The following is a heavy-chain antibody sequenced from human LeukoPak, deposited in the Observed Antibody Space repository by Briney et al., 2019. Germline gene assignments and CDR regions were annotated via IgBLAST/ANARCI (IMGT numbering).Heavy chain of an antibody. V-gene: IGHV1-2*02. CDR1: GYTFTGYY. J-gene: IGHJ6*03. D-gene: IGHD6-19*01. CDR2: INPNSGGT. CDR3: ARDLRRASQWLVSYYYYMDV. Sequence: ASVKVSCKASGYTFTGYYMHWVRQAPGQGLEWMGWINPNSGGTNYAQRFQGRVTMTRDTSISTAYMELSRLRSDDTAVYYCARDLRRASQWLVSYYYYMDVWGKGTTVTVSS.